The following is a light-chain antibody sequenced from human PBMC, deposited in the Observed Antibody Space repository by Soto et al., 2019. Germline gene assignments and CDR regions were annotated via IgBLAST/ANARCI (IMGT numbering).Light chain of an antibody. V-gene: IGKV3-15*01. Sequence: EIVMTQSPATLSVSSGERATLSCRASQNISSSLAWYQQKPGQAPRLLIYGASTRATDIPARFSGSGSGTEFTLTISSLQSEDFAVYYCQHYNNWPPETFGQGTKVEIK. CDR1: QNISSS. CDR2: GAS. CDR3: QHYNNWPPET. J-gene: IGKJ1*01.